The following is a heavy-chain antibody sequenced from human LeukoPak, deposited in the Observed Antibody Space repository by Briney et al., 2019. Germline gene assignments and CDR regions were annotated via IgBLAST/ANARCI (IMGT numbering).Heavy chain of an antibody. CDR3: ARVSSSSWTDFDY. CDR1: GFTFSDYY. Sequence: PGGSLRLSCAASGFTFSDYYMSWIRQAPGKGLEWVSYMSSSGSTIYYADSVKGRFTISRDNAKNSLYLQMNSLRAEDTAVYYCARVSSSSWTDFDYCGQGTLVTVSS. CDR2: MSSSGSTI. J-gene: IGHJ4*02. D-gene: IGHD6-13*01. V-gene: IGHV3-11*01.